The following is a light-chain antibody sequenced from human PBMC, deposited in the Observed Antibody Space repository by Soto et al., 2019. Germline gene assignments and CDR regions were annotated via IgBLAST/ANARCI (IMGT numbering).Light chain of an antibody. CDR2: ATS. CDR3: QQSYSTPPT. V-gene: IGKV1-39*01. J-gene: IGKJ2*01. CDR1: QSISSY. Sequence: DIQMTQSPSSLSASVGDRVTITCRASQSISSYLNWYQQKPEKAPKLLIYATSSLQSGVPSRFSGSGSGTDFTLTISSLQPEDSAAYYCQQSYSTPPTFGQGTKLEIK.